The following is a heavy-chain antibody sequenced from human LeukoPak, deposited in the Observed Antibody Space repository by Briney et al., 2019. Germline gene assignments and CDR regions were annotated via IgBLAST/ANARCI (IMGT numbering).Heavy chain of an antibody. CDR1: GYTFTSYY. J-gene: IGHJ4*02. D-gene: IGHD3-10*01. Sequence: ASVKVSCKASGYTFTSYYMHWVRQAPGQGLEWMGIINPSGGSTSYAQKFQGRVTMTRDMSTSTAYMELSSLRSEDTAVYYCARGGFTMVRGPAYFDYWGQGTLVTVSS. CDR2: INPSGGST. CDR3: ARGGFTMVRGPAYFDY. V-gene: IGHV1-46*01.